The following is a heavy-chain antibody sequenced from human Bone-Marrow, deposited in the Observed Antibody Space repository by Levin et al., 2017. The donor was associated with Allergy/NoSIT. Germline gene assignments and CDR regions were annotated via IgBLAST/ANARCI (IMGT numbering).Heavy chain of an antibody. V-gene: IGHV3-33*01. Sequence: GGSLRLSCAASGFKFSDRGMHWVRQAPGKGPEWVGIIWYDGTNKHYADSVRGRFTISRDNSKNTLYLQMNSLRAEDTAVYYCARDLDTSELFDSWGQGTLVTVAS. CDR3: ARDLDTSELFDS. J-gene: IGHJ4*02. D-gene: IGHD1-1*01. CDR1: GFKFSDRG. CDR2: IWYDGTNK.